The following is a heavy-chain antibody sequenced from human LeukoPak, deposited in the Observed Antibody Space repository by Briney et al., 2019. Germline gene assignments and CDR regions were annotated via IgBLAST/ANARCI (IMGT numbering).Heavy chain of an antibody. J-gene: IGHJ4*02. Sequence: GGSLRLSCAASGFTFSNYGMHWVRQAPGKGLEWVAVIWYDGSNKYYADSVKGRFTISRDNSKNTLYLQMNSLRAEDTAVYYCARDMSYYYDSSGSDYWGQGTLVTVSS. V-gene: IGHV3-33*08. CDR3: ARDMSYYYDSSGSDY. CDR1: GFTFSNYG. D-gene: IGHD3-22*01. CDR2: IWYDGSNK.